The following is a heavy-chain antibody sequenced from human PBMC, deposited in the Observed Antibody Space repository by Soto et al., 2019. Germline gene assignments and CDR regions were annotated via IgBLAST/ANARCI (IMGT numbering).Heavy chain of an antibody. J-gene: IGHJ4*02. CDR1: GYTFTGYY. V-gene: IGHV1-2*02. D-gene: IGHD5-12*01. CDR2: INPNNGDT. CDR3: ARHSGYDYVFDY. Sequence: ASVKVSCKASGYTFTGYYIHWVRQAPGQGLEWMGWINPNNGDTNYAQKFQGRVSMTRETSTSTAYMELSSLRFDDTAVYYCARHSGYDYVFDYWGQGTLVTVSS.